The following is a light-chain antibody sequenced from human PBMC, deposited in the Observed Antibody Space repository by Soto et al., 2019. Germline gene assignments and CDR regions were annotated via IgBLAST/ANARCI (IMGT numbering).Light chain of an antibody. V-gene: IGLV1-44*01. CDR3: AAWDDSLNGYV. CDR1: TSNIGSNS. Sequence: QSVLTQPPSASGTPGQRVTFACTGSTSNIGSNSVIWYQVLPGTAPKLLIYSLNQRPSGLPDRFPGSQYATSASLAISVLRSGDGADYYCAAWDDSLNGYVFGTGTKLTVL. J-gene: IGLJ1*01. CDR2: SLN.